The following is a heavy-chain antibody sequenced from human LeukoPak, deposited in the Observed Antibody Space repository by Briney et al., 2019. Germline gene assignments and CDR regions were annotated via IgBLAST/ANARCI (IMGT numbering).Heavy chain of an antibody. D-gene: IGHD3-10*01. CDR1: DGFISNYY. CDR3: ARENGGGYWFDP. CDR2: IYYSGST. Sequence: SETLSLTCTVSDGFISNYYWSWIRQPPGKGLEWIGFIYYSGSTNYNPSLKSRVTISVDTSKNQCALKVSSVTAADTAVYYCARENGGGYWFDPWGQGTLVTVSS. V-gene: IGHV4-59*01. J-gene: IGHJ5*02.